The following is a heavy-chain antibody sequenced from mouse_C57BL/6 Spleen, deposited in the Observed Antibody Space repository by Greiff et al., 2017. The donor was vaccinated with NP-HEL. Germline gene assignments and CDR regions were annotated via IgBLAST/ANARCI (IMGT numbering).Heavy chain of an antibody. CDR2: ISNGGGST. J-gene: IGHJ1*03. V-gene: IGHV5-12*01. CDR3: ARHEGSSYWYFDV. CDR1: GFTFSDYY. D-gene: IGHD1-1*01. Sequence: DVHLVESGGGLVQPGGSLKLSCAASGFTFSDYYMYWVRQTPEKRLEWVAYISNGGGSTYYPDTVKGRFTISRDNAKNTLYLQMSRLKSEDTAMYYCARHEGSSYWYFDVWGTGTTVTVSS.